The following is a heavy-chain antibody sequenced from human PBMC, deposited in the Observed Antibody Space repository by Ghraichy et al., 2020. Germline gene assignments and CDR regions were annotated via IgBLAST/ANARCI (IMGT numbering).Heavy chain of an antibody. CDR2: LDHTGGT. D-gene: IGHD6-6*01. CDR3: ARSPIRIPSRLIEAYFDS. Sequence: SQTLSLTCAVYGESFSGYYWSWIRQPPGKGLEWIGELDHTGGTKYNPSLETRVTISVDTSKSQFSLDLNYVPAADTAVYFCARSPIRIPSRLIEAYFDSWGQGTLVTVSS. J-gene: IGHJ4*02. V-gene: IGHV4-34*01. CDR1: GESFSGYY.